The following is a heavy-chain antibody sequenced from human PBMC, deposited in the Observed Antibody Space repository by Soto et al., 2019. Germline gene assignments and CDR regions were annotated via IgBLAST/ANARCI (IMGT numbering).Heavy chain of an antibody. Sequence: PVGSLRLSCAASGFTFSRHGMSWIRQAPGKGLEWVSDISSSSSYTNYADSVKGRFSISRDNAKNSLYLQMNSLRVEDTAVYYCARDREYSYGYTNYWGQGTLVTVSS. CDR3: ARDREYSYGYTNY. J-gene: IGHJ4*02. CDR2: ISSSSSYT. CDR1: GFTFSRHG. V-gene: IGHV3-11*05. D-gene: IGHD5-18*01.